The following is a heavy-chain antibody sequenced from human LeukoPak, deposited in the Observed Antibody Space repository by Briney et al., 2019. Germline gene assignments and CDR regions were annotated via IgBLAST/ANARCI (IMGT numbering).Heavy chain of an antibody. CDR1: GGSISNYY. CDR3: ARNLIPEQLVLNF. CDR2: IYYTWST. V-gene: IGHV4-59*01. J-gene: IGHJ4*02. D-gene: IGHD6-13*01. Sequence: SETLSLTCTVSGGSISNYYWNWLRQPPGKGLEWIGYIYYTWSTNYNPSLKSRVTMSVDTSKNQFSLNLKSVTPEDTAVYYCARNLIPEQLVLNFWGQGTLVTVSS.